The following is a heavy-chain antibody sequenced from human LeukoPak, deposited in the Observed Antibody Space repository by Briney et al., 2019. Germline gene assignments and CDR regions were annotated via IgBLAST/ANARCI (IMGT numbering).Heavy chain of an antibody. D-gene: IGHD1-26*01. J-gene: IGHJ6*02. V-gene: IGHV3-53*01. Sequence: GGSLRLSCAASGFTVSSNYMSWVRQAPGKGLEWVSVIYSGGSTYYADSVKGRFTISRDNSKNTLYLQMNSLRAEDTAVYYCARDGDGIVGATPLDYYGMDVWGQGTTVTVSS. CDR3: ARDGDGIVGATPLDYYGMDV. CDR1: GFTVSSNY. CDR2: IYSGGST.